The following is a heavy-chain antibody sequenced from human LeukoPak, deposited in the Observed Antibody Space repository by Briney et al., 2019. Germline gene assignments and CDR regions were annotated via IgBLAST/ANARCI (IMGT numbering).Heavy chain of an antibody. Sequence: ASVKVSCKASGYTFTNYYMQWVRQAPGQGLEWMGIINASGGGTRYAQEFQGRVTMTRDTSTNTVYMEMSSLRSEDTAVYYCARDPDYGDYGRGDYYYGMDVWGQGTAVIVSS. D-gene: IGHD4-17*01. J-gene: IGHJ6*02. CDR3: ARDPDYGDYGRGDYYYGMDV. CDR1: GYTFTNYY. CDR2: INASGGGT. V-gene: IGHV1-46*01.